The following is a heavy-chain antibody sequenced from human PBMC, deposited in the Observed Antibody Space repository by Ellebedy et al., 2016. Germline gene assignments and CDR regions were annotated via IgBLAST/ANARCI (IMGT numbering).Heavy chain of an antibody. J-gene: IGHJ4*02. Sequence: GGSLRLSCAASGFTFSDYYMTWIRQAPGKGLEWVSYSSGSGNTIDYADSVKGRFTISRDNAKNSLYLQMRSLRAEDTAVYYCAGRGATYTDWGQGTLVIVSS. CDR1: GFTFSDYY. V-gene: IGHV3-11*01. CDR2: SSGSGNTI. CDR3: AGRGATYTD. D-gene: IGHD1-26*01.